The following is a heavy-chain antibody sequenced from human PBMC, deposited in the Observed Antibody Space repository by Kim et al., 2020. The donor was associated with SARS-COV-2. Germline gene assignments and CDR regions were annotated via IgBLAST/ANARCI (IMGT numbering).Heavy chain of an antibody. Sequence: GGSLRLSCAASGFTFSSYGMHWVRQAPGKGLEWVAVIWYDGSNKYYADSVKGRFTISRDNSKNTLYLQMNSLRAEDTAVYYCARDEGGRTALEVVGYYYYYYGMDVWGQGTTVTVS. V-gene: IGHV3-33*01. J-gene: IGHJ6*02. D-gene: IGHD2-15*01. CDR1: GFTFSSYG. CDR3: ARDEGGRTALEVVGYYYYYYGMDV. CDR2: IWYDGSNK.